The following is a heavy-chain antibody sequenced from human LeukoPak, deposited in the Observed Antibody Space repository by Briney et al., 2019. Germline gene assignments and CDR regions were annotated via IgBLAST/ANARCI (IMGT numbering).Heavy chain of an antibody. CDR3: ARYSRRGVVPAAFDI. CDR2: IIPIFDTA. Sequence: ASVKVSCKASGGTFSSYAISWVRQAPGQGLEWMGGIIPIFDTANYAQKFQGRVTMTGDTSTDTAYMELSSLRSEDTAVYYCARYSRRGVVPAAFDIWGQGTMVIVSS. CDR1: GGTFSSYA. J-gene: IGHJ3*02. D-gene: IGHD3-10*01. V-gene: IGHV1-69*06.